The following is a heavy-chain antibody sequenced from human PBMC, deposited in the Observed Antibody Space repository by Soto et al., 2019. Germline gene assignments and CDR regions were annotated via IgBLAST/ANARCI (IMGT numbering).Heavy chain of an antibody. V-gene: IGHV4-31*03. J-gene: IGHJ3*02. CDR3: ARMGDIVVVVAASDAFDI. CDR1: GGSISSGGYY. D-gene: IGHD2-15*01. Sequence: QVQLQESGPGLVKPSQTLSLTCTVSGGSISSGGYYWSWIRQHPGKGLEWIGYIYYSGSTNYNPSLKSRVTISVDTSKNQFSLKLSSVTAADTAVYYCARMGDIVVVVAASDAFDIWGQGTMVTVSS. CDR2: IYYSGST.